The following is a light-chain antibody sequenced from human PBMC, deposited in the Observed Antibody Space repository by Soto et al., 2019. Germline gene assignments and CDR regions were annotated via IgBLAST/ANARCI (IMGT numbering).Light chain of an antibody. V-gene: IGLV2-23*01. CDR1: SSDVGSYNL. Sequence: QSALTQPASVSGSPGQSITISCTGTSSDVGSYNLVSWYQQHPGKAPKLMIYEGSKRPSGVSNRFSGSKSGNTASLTISGLQAEDEADYYCCSYAASFGGGTQLTV. J-gene: IGLJ2*01. CDR2: EGS. CDR3: CSYAAS.